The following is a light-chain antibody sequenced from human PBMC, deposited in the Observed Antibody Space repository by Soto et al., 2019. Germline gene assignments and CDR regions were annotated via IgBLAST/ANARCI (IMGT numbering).Light chain of an antibody. Sequence: IVMTQSPATLSVSPWARAALSCRASQSVSSNLAWYQQKPGQAPGLLIYGASTRQTGIPARFSGSGSGTEFTLTISSLQSEDFAVYYCQQYNNWPQTFGQGTKVDIK. V-gene: IGKV3-15*01. CDR3: QQYNNWPQT. CDR2: GAS. J-gene: IGKJ1*01. CDR1: QSVSSN.